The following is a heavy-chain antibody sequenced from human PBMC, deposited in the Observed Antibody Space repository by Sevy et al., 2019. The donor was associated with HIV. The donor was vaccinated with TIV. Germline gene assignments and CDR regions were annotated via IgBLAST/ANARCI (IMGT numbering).Heavy chain of an antibody. CDR2: INGDGSIR. Sequence: GGSLRLSCAASGFTFGNYWMHWVRQGPGKGLVWVSRINGDGSIRSYADSVKGRFTISRDNAKNTVYLQMYSLRVEDTAVYYCARDHTDGNTPGDDFDYWGQGIVVTVSS. CDR3: ARDHTDGNTPGDDFDY. V-gene: IGHV3-74*01. J-gene: IGHJ4*02. D-gene: IGHD3-16*01. CDR1: GFTFGNYW.